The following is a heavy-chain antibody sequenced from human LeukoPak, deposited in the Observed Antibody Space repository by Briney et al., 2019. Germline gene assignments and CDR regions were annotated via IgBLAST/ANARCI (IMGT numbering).Heavy chain of an antibody. CDR3: ARGYYDILTGYANWFDP. J-gene: IGHJ5*02. CDR2: MNPNSGNT. V-gene: IGHV1-8*01. Sequence: ASVKVSCKASGYTFTSYDINWVRRATGQGLEWMGWMNPNSGNTGYAQKFQGRVTMTRNTSISTAYMELSSLRSEDTAVHYCARGYYDILTGYANWFDPWGQGTLVTVSS. CDR1: GYTFTSYD. D-gene: IGHD3-9*01.